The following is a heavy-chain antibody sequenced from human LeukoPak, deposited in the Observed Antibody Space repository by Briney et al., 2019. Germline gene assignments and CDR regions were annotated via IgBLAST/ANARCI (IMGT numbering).Heavy chain of an antibody. Sequence: GGSLRLSCAASGFTVSSNYMSWVRQAPGKGLEWVSVIYSGGSTYYADSVKGRFTISRDNSKNTLYLQMNSLRAEDTAVYYCARSLGRSPSGYYGYWGQGTLVTVSS. CDR2: IYSGGST. D-gene: IGHD3-22*01. CDR3: ARSLGRSPSGYYGY. J-gene: IGHJ4*02. CDR1: GFTVSSNY. V-gene: IGHV3-66*01.